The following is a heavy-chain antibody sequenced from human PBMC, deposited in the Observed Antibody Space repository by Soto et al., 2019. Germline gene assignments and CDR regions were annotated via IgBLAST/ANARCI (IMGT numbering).Heavy chain of an antibody. Sequence: GGSVRLSCSASGFTFSSYAMSWVRQAPGKGLEWVSAISGSGGSTYYADSVKGRFTISRDNSKNTLYLQMNSLRAEDTAVYYCANGYDFWSGYLAPWGYYGMDVWGQGTTVTVSS. CDR2: ISGSGGST. J-gene: IGHJ6*02. CDR1: GFTFSSYA. CDR3: ANGYDFWSGYLAPWGYYGMDV. V-gene: IGHV3-23*01. D-gene: IGHD3-3*01.